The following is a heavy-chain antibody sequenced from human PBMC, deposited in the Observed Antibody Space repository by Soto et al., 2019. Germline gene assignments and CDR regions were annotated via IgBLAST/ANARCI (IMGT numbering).Heavy chain of an antibody. CDR3: ARQRQQLPSHDY. CDR1: GGSISSSSYY. Sequence: SETLSLTCTVSGGSISSSSYYWGWIRQPPGKGLEWIGSIYYSGSTYYNPSLKSRVTISVDTSKNQFSLKLSPVTAADTAVYYCARQRQQLPSHDYWGQGTLVTVSS. V-gene: IGHV4-39*01. J-gene: IGHJ4*02. D-gene: IGHD6-13*01. CDR2: IYYSGST.